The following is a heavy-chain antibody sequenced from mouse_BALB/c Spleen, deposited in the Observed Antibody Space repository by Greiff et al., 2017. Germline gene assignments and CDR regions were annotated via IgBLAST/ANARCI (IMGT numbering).Heavy chain of an antibody. D-gene: IGHD1-2*01. J-gene: IGHJ2*01. CDR1: GFTFSSYT. V-gene: IGHV5-6-4*01. CDR2: ISSGGSYT. Sequence: EVQVVESGGGLVKPGGSLKLSCAASGFTFSSYTMSWVRQTPEKRLEWVATISSGGSYTYYPDSVKGRFTISRDNAKNTLYLQMSSLKSEDTAMYYCTREGFTTATDYWGQGTTLTVSS. CDR3: TREGFTTATDY.